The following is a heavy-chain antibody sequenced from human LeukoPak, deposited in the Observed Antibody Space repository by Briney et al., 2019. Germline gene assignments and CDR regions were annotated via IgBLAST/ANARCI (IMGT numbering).Heavy chain of an antibody. CDR2: INPNSGGT. D-gene: IGHD3-9*01. J-gene: IGHJ4*02. CDR3: ARVVLRYFGSDY. CDR1: GYTFTGYY. Sequence: GASVKVSCKASGYTFTGYYMHWVRQAPGQGLEWMGWINPNSGGTNYAQKFQGRVTMTRDTSITTAYMELSRLRSDDTAVYYCARVVLRYFGSDYWGQGTLVTVSS. V-gene: IGHV1-2*02.